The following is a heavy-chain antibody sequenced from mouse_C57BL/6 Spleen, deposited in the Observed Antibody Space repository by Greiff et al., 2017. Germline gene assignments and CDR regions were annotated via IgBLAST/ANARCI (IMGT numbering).Heavy chain of an antibody. Sequence: EVKLVESEGGLVQPGSSMKLSCTASGFTFSDYYMAWVRQVPEKGLEWVANINYDGSSTYYLDSLKSRFIISRDNAKNLLYLQMSSLKSEDTATYYCARGGYYGSPYYAMDYWGQGTSVTVSS. CDR2: INYDGSST. CDR3: ARGGYYGSPYYAMDY. CDR1: GFTFSDYY. D-gene: IGHD1-1*01. J-gene: IGHJ4*01. V-gene: IGHV5-16*01.